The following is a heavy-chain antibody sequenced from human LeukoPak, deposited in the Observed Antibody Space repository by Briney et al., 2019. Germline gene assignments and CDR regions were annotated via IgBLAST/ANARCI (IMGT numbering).Heavy chain of an antibody. CDR3: ARGRYYYDSSGYYFLYNYFDY. V-gene: IGHV4-34*01. D-gene: IGHD3-22*01. Sequence: SETLSLTCAVYGGSFSGYYWSWIRQPPGKGLEWIGEINHSGSTNYNPSLKSRVTISVDTSKNQFSLKLSSVTAADTAVYYCARGRYYYDSSGYYFLYNYFDYWGQGTLVTVSS. J-gene: IGHJ4*02. CDR2: INHSGST. CDR1: GGSFSGYY.